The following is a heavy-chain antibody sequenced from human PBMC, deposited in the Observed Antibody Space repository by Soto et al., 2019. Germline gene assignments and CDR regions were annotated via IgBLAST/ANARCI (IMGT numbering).Heavy chain of an antibody. J-gene: IGHJ6*02. V-gene: IGHV3-15*01. Sequence: EVQLVESGGGLVKPGGSLRLSCAASGFTFSNAWMSWVRQAPGKGLEWVGRIKSKTDGGTTDYAAPVKGRFTISRDDSKHALDLRMNSLKTEDTDVYYCTKDRVHVAATITYCFYGMDVWGQGPTVTVSS. CDR2: IKSKTDGGTT. CDR3: TKDRVHVAATITYCFYGMDV. CDR1: GFTFSNAW. D-gene: IGHD2-15*01.